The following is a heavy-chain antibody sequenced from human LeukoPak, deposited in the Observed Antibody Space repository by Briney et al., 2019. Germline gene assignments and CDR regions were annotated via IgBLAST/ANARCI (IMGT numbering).Heavy chain of an antibody. CDR1: GFTFSSYW. Sequence: GGSLRLSCAASGFTFSSYWMSWVRQAPGKGLEWVANIKQDGSEKYYVDSVKGRFTTSRDNAKNSLYLQMNSLRAEDTAVYYCARDAPIAVAGIGDYWGQGTLVTVSS. V-gene: IGHV3-7*01. CDR2: IKQDGSEK. J-gene: IGHJ4*02. CDR3: ARDAPIAVAGIGDY. D-gene: IGHD6-19*01.